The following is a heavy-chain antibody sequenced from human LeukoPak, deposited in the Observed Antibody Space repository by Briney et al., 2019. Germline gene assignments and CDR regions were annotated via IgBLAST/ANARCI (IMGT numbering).Heavy chain of an antibody. CDR3: AKGTQVLLWFGELLGFDY. J-gene: IGHJ4*02. Sequence: GGSLRLSCAASGFTFSSYAMSWVRQAPGKGLEWVSAIGGSGGSTYYADSVKGRFTISRDNSKNTLYLQMNSLRAEDTAVYYCAKGTQVLLWFGELLGFDYWGQGTLVTVSS. CDR1: GFTFSSYA. V-gene: IGHV3-23*01. CDR2: IGGSGGST. D-gene: IGHD3-10*01.